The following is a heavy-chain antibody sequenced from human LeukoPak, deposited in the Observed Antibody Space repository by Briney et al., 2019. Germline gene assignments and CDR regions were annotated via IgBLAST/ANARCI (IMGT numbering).Heavy chain of an antibody. CDR1: GYTFTGYY. CDR2: INPNSGGT. J-gene: IGHJ4*02. CDR3: ARLLRYFDWLSPYFDY. V-gene: IGHV1-2*02. Sequence: GASVKVSCKASGYTFTGYYMHWVRQAPGQGLEWMGWINPNSGGTNYAQKFQGRVTMTRDTSISTAYMELSRLRSDDTAVYYCARLLRYFDWLSPYFDYWGQGTLVTVSS. D-gene: IGHD3-9*01.